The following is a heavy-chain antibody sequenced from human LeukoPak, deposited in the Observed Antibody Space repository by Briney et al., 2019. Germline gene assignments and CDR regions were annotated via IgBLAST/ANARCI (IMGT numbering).Heavy chain of an antibody. CDR2: IYYSGST. CDR3: ASIKWGIFGEFSENWFDP. D-gene: IGHD3-10*01. V-gene: IGHV4-59*01. J-gene: IGHJ5*02. CDR1: GGSFSAYY. Sequence: PSETLSLTCAVYGGSFSAYYWSWIRQPPGKGLEWIGYIYYSGSTNYNPSLKSRVTISVDTSKNQFSLKLSSVTAADTAVYYCASIKWGIFGEFSENWFDPWGQGTLVTVSS.